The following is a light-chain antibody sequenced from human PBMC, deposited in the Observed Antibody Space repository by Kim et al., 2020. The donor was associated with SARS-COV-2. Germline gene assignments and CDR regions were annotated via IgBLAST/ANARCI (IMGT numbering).Light chain of an antibody. CDR3: QVCDSTTDSGV. Sequence: SYELTQPPSVSVAPGNTARIACGGNNIESKSVQWYQQKPGQAPVLVIYYNSDRPSGVPERFSASNSGNTATLAIRRVEAGDEADYYCQVCDSTTDSGVFGGGTQLTVL. CDR1: NIESKS. J-gene: IGLJ3*02. V-gene: IGLV3-21*01. CDR2: YNS.